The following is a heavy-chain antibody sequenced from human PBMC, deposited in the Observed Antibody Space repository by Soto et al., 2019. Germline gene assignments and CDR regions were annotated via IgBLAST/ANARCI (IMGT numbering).Heavy chain of an antibody. D-gene: IGHD2-8*01. CDR2: IYWDDDK. J-gene: IGHJ4*02. CDR1: GFSLSTDTVG. V-gene: IGHV2-5*02. Sequence: QITLKESGPTLVKPTQTLTLTYTFSGFSLSTDTVGVGWIRQPPGKALEWLALIYWDDDKRYSPSLKSRLTITKDTSKNQVVLTMTNMDPVDTGTYFCAHSPRPLCTNSICSFHFDFWGQGALATVSS. CDR3: AHSPRPLCTNSICSFHFDF.